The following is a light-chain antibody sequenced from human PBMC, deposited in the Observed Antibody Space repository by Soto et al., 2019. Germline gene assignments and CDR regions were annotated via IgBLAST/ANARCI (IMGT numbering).Light chain of an antibody. CDR1: QRIDNF. Sequence: DIQMTQSPSFLSASVGDRVTITCRASQRIDNFLNWYQQKPGKAPKLLIYGASSLQSGVPSRFRGSVSGTDLTLTITSLQPEDSATYHCQQRYKASLSSFGQGTKMKIK. V-gene: IGKV1-39*01. CDR3: QQRYKASLSS. CDR2: GAS. J-gene: IGKJ2*01.